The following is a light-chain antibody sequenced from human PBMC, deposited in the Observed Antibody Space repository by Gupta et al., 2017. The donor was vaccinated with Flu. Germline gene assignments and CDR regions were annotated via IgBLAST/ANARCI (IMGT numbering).Light chain of an antibody. CDR2: GAS. CDR3: QQYCRSPPLA. J-gene: IGKJ4*01. Sequence: EIVLTQSPGPLSLSPGERATLSCRASQSVSSNFLAWYQQKPGQAPRLLIYGASNRATGIPERFSGTGSGTDFTLTISRLEAEDFAVYYCQQYCRSPPLAFGGGTKVEIK. CDR1: QSVSSNF. V-gene: IGKV3-20*01.